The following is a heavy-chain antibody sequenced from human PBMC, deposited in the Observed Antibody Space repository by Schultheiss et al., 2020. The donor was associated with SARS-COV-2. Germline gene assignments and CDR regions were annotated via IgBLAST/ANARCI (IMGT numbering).Heavy chain of an antibody. Sequence: GGSLRLSCAASGFTFSSYGMHWVRQAPGKGLEWVAVISYDGSNKYYADSVKGRFTISRDNSKNTLYLQMNSLRAEDTAVYYCAGANYDFWSGPLDYWGQGTLVTVSS. CDR2: ISYDGSNK. D-gene: IGHD3-3*01. CDR1: GFTFSSYG. CDR3: AGANYDFWSGPLDY. V-gene: IGHV3-30*03. J-gene: IGHJ4*02.